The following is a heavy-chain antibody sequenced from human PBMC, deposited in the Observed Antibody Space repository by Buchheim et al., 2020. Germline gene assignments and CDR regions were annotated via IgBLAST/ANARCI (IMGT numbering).Heavy chain of an antibody. Sequence: QVQLVESGGGVVQPGRSLRLSCAASGFTFSSYAMHWVRQAPGKGLEWVAVISYVGSNKYYADSVKGRFTISRDNSKNTLYLQMNSLRAEDTAVYYCARDRVVAVAGTVDYWGQGTL. CDR3: ARDRVVAVAGTVDY. J-gene: IGHJ4*02. CDR2: ISYVGSNK. D-gene: IGHD6-19*01. V-gene: IGHV3-30*04. CDR1: GFTFSSYA.